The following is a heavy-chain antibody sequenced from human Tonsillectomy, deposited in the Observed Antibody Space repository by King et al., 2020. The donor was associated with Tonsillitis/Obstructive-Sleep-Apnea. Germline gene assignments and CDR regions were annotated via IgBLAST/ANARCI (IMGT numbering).Heavy chain of an antibody. Sequence: VQLQESGPGLVKPSETLSLTCTVSGGSVSSGSYYWSWIRQPPGKGLEWIGYTYYSGSTNYNPSLKSGVTISVDTSKNQFSLKLSSVTAGDTAVYYCARDLGCSSTSCYTGGLDAFDIWGQGTMVTVSS. CDR3: ARDLGCSSTSCYTGGLDAFDI. CDR1: GGSVSSGSYY. D-gene: IGHD2-2*02. V-gene: IGHV4-61*01. CDR2: TYYSGST. J-gene: IGHJ3*02.